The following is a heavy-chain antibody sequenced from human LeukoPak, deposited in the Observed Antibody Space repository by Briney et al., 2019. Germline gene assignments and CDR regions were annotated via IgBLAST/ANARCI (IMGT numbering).Heavy chain of an antibody. CDR2: ISWNSGSI. Sequence: GGSLRLSCAASGFTFDGYAMHWVRQAPGKGLEWVSGISWNSGSIGYADSVKGRFTISRDNAKNSLYLQMNSLRAEDTAVYYCARDRGYSGYDTPDFDYWGQGTLVTVSS. J-gene: IGHJ4*02. D-gene: IGHD5-12*01. V-gene: IGHV3-9*01. CDR3: ARDRGYSGYDTPDFDY. CDR1: GFTFDGYA.